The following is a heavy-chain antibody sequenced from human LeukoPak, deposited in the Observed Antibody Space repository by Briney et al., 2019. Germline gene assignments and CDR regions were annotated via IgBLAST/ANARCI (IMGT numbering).Heavy chain of an antibody. CDR3: ARTATYCGDDCYFGYSDAFDI. D-gene: IGHD2-21*02. J-gene: IGHJ3*02. V-gene: IGHV5-51*01. CDR2: IYPGDSAT. CDR1: GYSFTSYW. Sequence: GESLNFSCKGSGYSFTSYWIGWVRQMPGKGLEWMGIIYPGDSATSYSPSFQGQATISADKSISTAYMKWSSLKVSDSAMYYWARTATYCGDDCYFGYSDAFDIWGQGTMVTVSS.